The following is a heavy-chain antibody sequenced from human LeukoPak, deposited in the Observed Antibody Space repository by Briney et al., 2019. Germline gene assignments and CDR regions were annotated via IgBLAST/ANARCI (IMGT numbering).Heavy chain of an antibody. CDR2: IIPIFGTA. CDR1: GGTFSSYA. V-gene: IGHV1-69*13. Sequence: ASVKVSCKASGGTFSSYAISWVRQAPGQGLEWMGGIIPIFGTANYAQKFQGRVTITADESTSTAYMELSSLRSEDTAVYYCARELLPYYDTLTGYYLSAFDIWGQGTMVTVSS. J-gene: IGHJ3*02. D-gene: IGHD3-9*01. CDR3: ARELLPYYDTLTGYYLSAFDI.